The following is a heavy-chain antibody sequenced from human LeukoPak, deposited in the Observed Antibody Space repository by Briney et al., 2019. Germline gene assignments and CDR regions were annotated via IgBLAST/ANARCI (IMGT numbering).Heavy chain of an antibody. D-gene: IGHD5-12*01. Sequence: SETLSLTCVVYGGSFSGYYWSWIRQPPGKGLEWIGEINHSGSTNYNPSLKSRVTISVDTSKNQFSLKLSSVTAADTAVYYCARRVGWLYYYYMDVWGKGTTVTISS. CDR2: INHSGST. CDR3: ARRVGWLYYYYMDV. V-gene: IGHV4-34*01. CDR1: GGSFSGYY. J-gene: IGHJ6*03.